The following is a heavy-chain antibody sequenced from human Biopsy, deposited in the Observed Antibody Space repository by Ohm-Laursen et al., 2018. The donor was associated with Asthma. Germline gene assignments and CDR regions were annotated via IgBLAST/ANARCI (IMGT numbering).Heavy chain of an antibody. J-gene: IGHJ4*02. CDR1: GYSLTDLS. D-gene: IGHD4-17*01. CDR3: ASDFPKDYVRYNFQF. Sequence: VASVKVSCKISGYSLTDLSMHWVRQAPGQGLEWMGGHDHEDGGTVNARRFQGRATMTEDTSTDTAYMELSSLSSDDTAVYYCASDFPKDYVRYNFQFWGQGTLVTVSS. V-gene: IGHV1-24*01. CDR2: HDHEDGGT.